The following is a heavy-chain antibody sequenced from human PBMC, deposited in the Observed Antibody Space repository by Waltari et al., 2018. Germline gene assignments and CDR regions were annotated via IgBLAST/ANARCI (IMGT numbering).Heavy chain of an antibody. V-gene: IGHV2-70*01. D-gene: IGHD1-1*01. CDR1: GFSLSTSGMC. J-gene: IGHJ3*02. CDR2: IDWEDDK. CDR3: ARSTYKNAFDI. Sequence: QVTLRESGPALVKPTQTLTLTCTFSGFSLSTSGMCVSWIRQPPGKALEWLALIDWEDDKYYSTSLKTRSTNPKDTPKNPVVLTMTNMGPVDTATYYWARSTYKNAFDIWGQGKMVTVSS.